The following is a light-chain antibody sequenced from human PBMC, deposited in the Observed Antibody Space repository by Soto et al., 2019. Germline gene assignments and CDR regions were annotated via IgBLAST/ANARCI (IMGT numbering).Light chain of an antibody. V-gene: IGKV1-5*03. Sequence: DIQMTQPPSTLSASIGDRVTITCRASQSISIYLAWYRQKPGKAPKLLISEASVSERGVPSRFSGSGSGTEFTLTISSLQPDDFATYYCQQYYSYPRTLGQGTKVDIK. CDR1: QSISIY. CDR3: QQYYSYPRT. J-gene: IGKJ1*01. CDR2: EAS.